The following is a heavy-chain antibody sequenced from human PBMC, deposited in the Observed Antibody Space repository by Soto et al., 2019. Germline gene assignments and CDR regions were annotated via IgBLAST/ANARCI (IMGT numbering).Heavy chain of an antibody. CDR1: GYTFTGYY. CDR3: ARVGMRYSRGWYFDF. CDR2: INPNSGGT. J-gene: IGHJ4*02. Sequence: GASVKVSCKASGYTFTGYYMHWVRQAPGQGLEWMGWINPNSGGTNYAQKFQGWVTMTRDTSISTAYMELSRLRSDDTAVNYFARVGMRYSRGWYFDFWGQATLGTVSS. V-gene: IGHV1-2*04. D-gene: IGHD6-19*01.